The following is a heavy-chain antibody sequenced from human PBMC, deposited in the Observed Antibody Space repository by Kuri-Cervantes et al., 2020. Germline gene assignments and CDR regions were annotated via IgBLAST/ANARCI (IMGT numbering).Heavy chain of an antibody. D-gene: IGHD3-3*01. CDR1: GYTFTSYD. CDR3: ARDKPYHYDSGEYYYYYMDV. V-gene: IGHV1-46*01. CDR2: INPSGGST. Sequence: ASVKVSCKASGYTFTSYDINWVRQAPGQGLEWMGIINPSGGSTSYAQKFQGRVTMTRDTSTSTVYMELSSLRSEDTAVYYCARDKPYHYDSGEYYYYYMDVWGKGTTVTVSS. J-gene: IGHJ6*03.